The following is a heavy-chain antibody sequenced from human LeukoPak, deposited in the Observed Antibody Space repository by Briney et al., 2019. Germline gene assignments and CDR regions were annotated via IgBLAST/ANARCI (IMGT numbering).Heavy chain of an antibody. CDR1: GFTFHSHS. CDR2: ISMTSSYI. V-gene: IGHV3-21*01. Sequence: GGSLRLSCAASGFTFHSHSMNWVRQAPGKGLEWVSSISMTSSYIYYADSVKGRFTISRDNAKNSLYLQMNSLRAEDTAVYYCARDAVKTVVPAAMDFWGQGTLVTVSS. CDR3: ARDAVKTVVPAAMDF. J-gene: IGHJ4*02. D-gene: IGHD2-2*01.